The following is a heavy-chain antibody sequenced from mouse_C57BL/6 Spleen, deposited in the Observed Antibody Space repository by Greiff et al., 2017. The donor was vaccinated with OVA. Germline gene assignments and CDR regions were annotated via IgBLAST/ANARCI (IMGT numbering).Heavy chain of an antibody. CDR3: ARSGYYEDYYAMDD. Sequence: FQLQQSGPELVKPGASVKISCKASGYAFSSSWMNWVKQRPGKGLEWIGRIYPGDGDTNYNGKFKGKATLTADKASSTAYMQLSSLTSEDSAVYFCARSGYYEDYYAMDDWGKGTSVTVSS. V-gene: IGHV1-82*01. CDR2: IYPGDGDT. J-gene: IGHJ4*01. D-gene: IGHD2-3*01. CDR1: GYAFSSSW.